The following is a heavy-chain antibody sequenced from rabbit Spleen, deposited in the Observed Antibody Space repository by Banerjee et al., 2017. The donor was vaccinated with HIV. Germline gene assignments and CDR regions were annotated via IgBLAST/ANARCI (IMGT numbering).Heavy chain of an antibody. CDR3: ARDPDAGYIGYAKDL. D-gene: IGHD3-3*01. J-gene: IGHJ4*01. V-gene: IGHV1S40*01. Sequence: QSLEESGGDLVKPGASLTLTCTASGVSLSNNYWIWWVRQAPGKGLEWIAWIDGGSSGSTAYASWAKGRFTISKTSSTTVTLQMTSLTAADTATYFCARDPDAGYIGYAKDLWGPGTLVTVS. CDR2: IDGGSSGST. CDR1: GVSLSNNYW.